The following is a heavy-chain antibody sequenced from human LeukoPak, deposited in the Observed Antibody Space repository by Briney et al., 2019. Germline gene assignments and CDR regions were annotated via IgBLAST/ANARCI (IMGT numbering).Heavy chain of an antibody. J-gene: IGHJ4*02. D-gene: IGHD5-24*01. CDR1: GGSMSNSSYY. Sequence: SETLSLTCTVSGGSMSNSSYYWGWIRQPPGKGLEWIGSMYYSGSTYYNPSLKSRATISVDTSKNQFSLKLSSVTAADTAVYYRARHVRMGTINPSYWGQGTLATVSS. CDR2: MYYSGST. CDR3: ARHVRMGTINPSY. V-gene: IGHV4-39*01.